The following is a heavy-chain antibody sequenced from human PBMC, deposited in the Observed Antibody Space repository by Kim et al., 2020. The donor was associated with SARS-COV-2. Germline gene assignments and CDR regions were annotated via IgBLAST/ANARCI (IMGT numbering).Heavy chain of an antibody. D-gene: IGHD5-18*01. CDR3: ARVQPLAKNFDY. CDR1: GFTVSSNY. CDR2: IYSGDST. J-gene: IGHJ4*02. Sequence: GGSLRLSCAASGFTVSSNYMSWVRQAPGKGLEWVSVIYSGDSTYYTDSVKGRFTISRDNSKNTLYLQMNSLRAEDTAVYYCARVQPLAKNFDYWGQGTLVTVSS. V-gene: IGHV3-66*02.